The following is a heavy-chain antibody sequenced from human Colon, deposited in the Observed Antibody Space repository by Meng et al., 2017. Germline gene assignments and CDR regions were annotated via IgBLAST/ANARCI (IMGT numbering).Heavy chain of an antibody. V-gene: IGHV3-7*01. D-gene: IGHD1-26*01. Sequence: GESLKISCAAAGFSFGTHRMSWVRQAPGKGLEWVSNMRQDGSEIYYMDYVSGRFAISRDKVKNSLYLQMNSLKDEGTGVYYCARTIMGGRKVDYWGLGTLVTVSS. CDR3: ARTIMGGRKVDY. CDR2: MRQDGSEI. J-gene: IGHJ4*02. CDR1: GFSFGTHR.